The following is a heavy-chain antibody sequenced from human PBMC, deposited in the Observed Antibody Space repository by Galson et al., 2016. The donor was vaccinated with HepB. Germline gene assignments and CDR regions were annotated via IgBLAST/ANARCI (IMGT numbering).Heavy chain of an antibody. Sequence: SLRLSCAAFGFTFDDYTMHWVRQAPGKGLEWVSLISWDGRSPDYADSVKGRFTISRDNVENSLSLQMNSLRAEDTAVFYCARYGDEAGWNFHQWGQGTLVTVSS. CDR2: ISWDGRSP. CDR3: ARYGDEAGWNFHQ. CDR1: GFTFDDYT. D-gene: IGHD6-19*01. J-gene: IGHJ1*01. V-gene: IGHV3-43*01.